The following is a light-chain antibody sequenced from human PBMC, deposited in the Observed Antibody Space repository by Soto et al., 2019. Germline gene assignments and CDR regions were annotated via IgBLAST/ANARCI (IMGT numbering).Light chain of an antibody. Sequence: EIVLTQSPGTLSLSPGERATLSCRASQNIRSNYVAWYQQKPGQAPRLLIFGSSSTATGIPDRFSASGSGTDFTLTISRLEPEDFATYYCLQDHDYQWTFGQGTKLEIK. V-gene: IGKV3-20*01. CDR3: LQDHDYQWT. CDR2: GSS. J-gene: IGKJ2*02. CDR1: QNIRSNY.